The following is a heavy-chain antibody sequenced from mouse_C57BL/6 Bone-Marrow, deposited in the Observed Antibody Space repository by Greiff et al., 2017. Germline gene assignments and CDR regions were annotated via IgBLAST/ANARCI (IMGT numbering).Heavy chain of an antibody. V-gene: IGHV1-9*01. D-gene: IGHD1-1*02. J-gene: IGHJ4*01. CDR3: SRGGADAMDY. CDR1: GYTFTGYW. Sequence: QVQLQQSGAELMKPGASVKLSCKATGYTFTGYWIGWVKQRPGHGLEWIGDILPGSGSTTYNEKFKVKASVTASTSSNTAYMQLSSLTAEDSAIYDCSRGGADAMDYWGQGTSVTVSS. CDR2: ILPGSGST.